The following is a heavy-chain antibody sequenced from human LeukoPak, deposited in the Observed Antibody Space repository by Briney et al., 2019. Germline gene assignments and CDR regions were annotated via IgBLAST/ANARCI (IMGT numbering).Heavy chain of an antibody. J-gene: IGHJ4*02. D-gene: IGHD6-13*01. CDR2: IIPIFGTA. CDR1: GYTFTKYS. V-gene: IGHV1-69*13. CDR3: ARDSGIAAAGIPDY. Sequence: ASVKVSCKTSGYTFTKYSFSWVRQAPGQGLEWMGGIIPIFGTANYAQKFQGRVTITADESTSTAYMELSSLRSEDTAVYYCARDSGIAAAGIPDYWGQGTLVTVSS.